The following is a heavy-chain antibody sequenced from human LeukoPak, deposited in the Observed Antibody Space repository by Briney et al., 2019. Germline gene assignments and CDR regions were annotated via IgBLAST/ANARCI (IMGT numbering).Heavy chain of an antibody. J-gene: IGHJ4*02. CDR1: GFTFSMSW. V-gene: IGHV3-7*01. CDR3: ARATNYCSSTSCYFLDY. D-gene: IGHD2-2*01. CDR2: INGHGSEI. Sequence: GGSLRLSCAASGFTFSMSWMTWVRQAPGKGLEWVASINGHGSEIHYVDSVKGRFTISRDNAKNSLYLQMNSLRAEDTAVYYCARATNYCSSTSCYFLDYWGQGTLVTVSS.